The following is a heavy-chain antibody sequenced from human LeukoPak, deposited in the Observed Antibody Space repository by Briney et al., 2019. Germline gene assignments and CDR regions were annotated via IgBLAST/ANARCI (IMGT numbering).Heavy chain of an antibody. CDR1: GYTFTGYY. CDR2: INPNSGGT. D-gene: IGHD6-13*01. Sequence: ASVKVSCKASGYTFTGYYMHWVRQAPGQGLEWMGWINPNSGGTNYAQKFQGRVTMTRDTSISTAYMELSRLRSDDTAVYYCARGVSGIAAIYFFDYWGQGTLVTVSS. CDR3: ARGVSGIAAIYFFDY. V-gene: IGHV1-2*02. J-gene: IGHJ4*02.